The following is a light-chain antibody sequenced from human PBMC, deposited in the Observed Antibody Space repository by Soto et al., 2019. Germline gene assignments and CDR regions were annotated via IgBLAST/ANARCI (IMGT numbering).Light chain of an antibody. V-gene: IGLV1-40*01. J-gene: IGLJ3*02. Sequence: QSVLTQPPSVSGAPGQRVTISCTGNSSNLGAGYDVHWYQQLPGAAPKLVIFCNRNRPSGVPERFSGSKSGTSASLDITGLQAEDEADYFCQAYDYSLNASVFGGGTKRNVL. CDR2: CNR. CDR3: QAYDYSLNASV. CDR1: SSNLGAGYD.